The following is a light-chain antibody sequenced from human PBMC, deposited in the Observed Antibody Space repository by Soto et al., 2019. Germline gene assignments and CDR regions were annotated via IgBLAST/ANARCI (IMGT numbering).Light chain of an antibody. CDR1: SSDVGGYNY. Sequence: SVLTQPASVSGSPGQSITISCTGTSSDVGGYNYVSWYQHLPGKAPKLLIFEVSARPSGVSNRFSASKSGNTASLTISGLQAEDEADYYCSSFRSSSAAFVFGTGTKLTVL. CDR3: SSFRSSSAAFV. CDR2: EVS. J-gene: IGLJ1*01. V-gene: IGLV2-14*01.